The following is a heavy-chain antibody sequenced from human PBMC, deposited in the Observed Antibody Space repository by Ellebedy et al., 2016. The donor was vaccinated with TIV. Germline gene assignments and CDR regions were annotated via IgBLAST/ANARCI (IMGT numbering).Heavy chain of an antibody. CDR1: GGSISSGSYY. CDR2: IYRSGST. Sequence: SETLSLXCTVSGGSISSGSYYWSWIRQPAGKGLEWIGRIYRSGSTNYNPSLKSRVTMSVDTSQNQFSLKLSSLTAADTAVYFCARAVLSSGDYDYYSYYYMDVWGKGTTVTVSS. CDR3: ARAVLSSGDYDYYSYYYMDV. J-gene: IGHJ6*03. D-gene: IGHD3-22*01. V-gene: IGHV4-61*02.